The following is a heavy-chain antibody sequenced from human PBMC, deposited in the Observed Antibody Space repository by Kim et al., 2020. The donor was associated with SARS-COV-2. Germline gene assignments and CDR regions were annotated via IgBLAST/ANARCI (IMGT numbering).Heavy chain of an antibody. CDR2: INWNGGST. CDR3: ARGRIAVAGFDL. Sequence: GGSLRLSCAASGFTFDDYGMSWVRQAPGKGLEWVSGINWNGGSTGYADSVKGRFTISRDNAKNSLYLQMNSLRAEDTALYHCARGRIAVAGFDLWGRGTLGTVS. J-gene: IGHJ2*01. V-gene: IGHV3-20*01. CDR1: GFTFDDYG. D-gene: IGHD6-19*01.